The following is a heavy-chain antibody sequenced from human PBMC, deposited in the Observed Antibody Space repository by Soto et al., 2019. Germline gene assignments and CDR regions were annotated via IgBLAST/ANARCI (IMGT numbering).Heavy chain of an antibody. D-gene: IGHD2-8*01. CDR1: GFTFNSLS. CDR2: ISHDGRVT. J-gene: IGHJ4*02. CDR3: AREPNGDSQYFDS. V-gene: IGHV3-30*04. Sequence: QVPLVESGGGMVQPGTSLRLSCAASGFTFNSLSLHWVRQRPDKGLEWVAVISHDGRVTFYADFVKGRFTVSRDNSKNSIYLQVNSLRAEDTAVYYCAREPNGDSQYFDSWGQGTLVTVSS.